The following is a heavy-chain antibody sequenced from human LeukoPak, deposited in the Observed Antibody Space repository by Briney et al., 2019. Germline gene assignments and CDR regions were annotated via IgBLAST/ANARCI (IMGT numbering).Heavy chain of an antibody. CDR1: GGSISSYY. CDR3: ARGIGRWLQLPYYYYYMDV. D-gene: IGHD5-24*01. Sequence: SETLSLTCTVSGGSISSYYWSWIRQPPGKGLEWIGYIYYSGSTNYNPSLKSRVTISVDTSKNQFSLKLSSVTAADTAVYYCARGIGRWLQLPYYYYYMDVWGKGTTVTVSS. J-gene: IGHJ6*03. V-gene: IGHV4-59*01. CDR2: IYYSGST.